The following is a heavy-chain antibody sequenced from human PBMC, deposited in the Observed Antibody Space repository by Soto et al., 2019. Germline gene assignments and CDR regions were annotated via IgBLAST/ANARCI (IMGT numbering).Heavy chain of an antibody. Sequence: ASVKVSCKASGYTFTSYDINWVRQATGQGLEWMGWMNPNSGNTGYAQEFQGRVTMTRNTSISTAYMELSSLRSEDTAVYYCAREAYGDYDKDDAFDIWGQGTMVTVSS. CDR1: GYTFTSYD. CDR3: AREAYGDYDKDDAFDI. CDR2: MNPNSGNT. D-gene: IGHD4-17*01. J-gene: IGHJ3*02. V-gene: IGHV1-8*01.